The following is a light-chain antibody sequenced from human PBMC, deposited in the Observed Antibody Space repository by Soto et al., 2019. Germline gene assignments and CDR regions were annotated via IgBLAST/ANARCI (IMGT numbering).Light chain of an antibody. CDR1: TSDVGI. Sequence: QSALTQPASVSGSPGQSITISCSGTTSDVGIVSWYQHHPGKAPKLMIHEVTKRPSGVSDRFPGSKSGNSASLTISGLQAEDEADYFCCSFGGSGYVFGTGTKATV. J-gene: IGLJ1*01. V-gene: IGLV2-23*02. CDR2: EVT. CDR3: CSFGGSGYV.